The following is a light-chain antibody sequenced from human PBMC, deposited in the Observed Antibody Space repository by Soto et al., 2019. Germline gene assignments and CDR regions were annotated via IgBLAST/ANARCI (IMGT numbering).Light chain of an antibody. CDR1: QDISQY. CDR2: AAS. CDR3: QQSYSHPRT. J-gene: IGKJ1*01. V-gene: IGKV1-39*01. Sequence: DIQMTQSPSSLSASVGDRVTLTCRASQDISQYLAWYQQRPGKVPKLLIYAASSLQSGVPSRFSGSGSGTDFTLTISTLQPEDFATYYCQQSYSHPRTFGQGTKVDIK.